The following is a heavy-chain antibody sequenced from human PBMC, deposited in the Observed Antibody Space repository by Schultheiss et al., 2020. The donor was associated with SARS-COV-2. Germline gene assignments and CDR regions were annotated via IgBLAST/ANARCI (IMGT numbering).Heavy chain of an antibody. V-gene: IGHV1-2*02. D-gene: IGHD6-19*01. Sequence: ASVKVSCKASGYTFTGYYMHWVRQAPGQGLEWMGWINPNSGGTNYAQKFQGRVTMTTDTSTSTAYMELRSLRSNDTAVYYCARDHIIAVAGEGDYWGQGTLVTVSS. CDR3: ARDHIIAVAGEGDY. CDR2: INPNSGGT. CDR1: GYTFTGYY. J-gene: IGHJ4*02.